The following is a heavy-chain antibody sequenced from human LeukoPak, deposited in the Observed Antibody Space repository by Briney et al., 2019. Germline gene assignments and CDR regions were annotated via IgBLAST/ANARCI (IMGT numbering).Heavy chain of an antibody. J-gene: IGHJ4*02. CDR3: VRTPPNWGFDY. Sequence: ASVKVSCTASGYTFTTHDINWVRQATGQGLEWMGWMSPNSGDTGYAQKFQGRVTMTSDSSISTAFMELSSLRSEDTAIYYCVRTPPNWGFDYWGQGTLVTVSS. D-gene: IGHD7-27*01. V-gene: IGHV1-8*01. CDR2: MSPNSGDT. CDR1: GYTFTTHD.